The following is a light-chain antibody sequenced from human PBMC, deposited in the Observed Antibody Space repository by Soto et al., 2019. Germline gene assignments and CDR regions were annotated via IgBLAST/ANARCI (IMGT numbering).Light chain of an antibody. CDR2: DAS. J-gene: IGKJ5*01. V-gene: IGKV3-11*01. CDR3: QQRSNGPPT. CDR1: QSVSSY. Sequence: EIELTQSPSTLSLSLGDRATLSCRASQSVSSYLAWYQQKPGQAPRLLIYDASNRATGIPARFSGSGSGTDFSLTIISLEPEDVAVNYCQQRSNGPPTFGQGTRLEIK.